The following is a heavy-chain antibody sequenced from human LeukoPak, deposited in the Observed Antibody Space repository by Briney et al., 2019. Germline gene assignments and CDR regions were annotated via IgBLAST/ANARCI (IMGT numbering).Heavy chain of an antibody. CDR2: IFHSGDV. CDR3: ARVVASTSIDA. V-gene: IGHV4-38-2*02. Sequence: SETLSLTCTVSLYSISSGYFWGWIRQPPGKGLGWIGSIFHSGDVYYNPSLKSRVTISVDTSKNRFSLKVTSVTAADTALYYCARVVASTSIDAWGQGTLVTVST. J-gene: IGHJ5*02. CDR1: LYSISSGYF. D-gene: IGHD2-15*01.